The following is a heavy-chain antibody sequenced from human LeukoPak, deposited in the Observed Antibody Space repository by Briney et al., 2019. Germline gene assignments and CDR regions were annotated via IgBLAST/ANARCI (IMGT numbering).Heavy chain of an antibody. CDR3: ANGCTRTTCYGNPLAFEI. J-gene: IGHJ3*02. CDR2: ISADGGST. Sequence: GSLRLSCAASGFTFVDYAMHWVRQPPGKGLEWVSLISADGGSTYYADSVKGRFTLSRDYSKNSLYLQMNSLRTEDTALYYCANGCTRTTCYGNPLAFEIWGQGTMVTVSS. D-gene: IGHD2-2*01. V-gene: IGHV3-43*02. CDR1: GFTFVDYA.